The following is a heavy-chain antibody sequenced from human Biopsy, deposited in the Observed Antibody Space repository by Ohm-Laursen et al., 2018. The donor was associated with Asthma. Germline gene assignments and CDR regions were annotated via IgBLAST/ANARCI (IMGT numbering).Heavy chain of an antibody. D-gene: IGHD3-3*02. V-gene: IGHV3-7*01. CDR3: ARTFHFWSPYHAEHYQL. J-gene: IGHJ1*01. CDR2: IKHDGSEK. CDR1: GFTFSSYG. Sequence: SLRLSCSASGFTFSSYGMYWVRQAPGKGLEWVANIKHDGSEKNHVDSLKGRFTISRDNAKNSLYLQMNSLRAEGTAVYYCARTFHFWSPYHAEHYQLWGQGTLVTVSS.